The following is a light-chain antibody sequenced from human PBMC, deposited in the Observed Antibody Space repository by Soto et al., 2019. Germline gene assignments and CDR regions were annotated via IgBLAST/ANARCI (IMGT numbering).Light chain of an antibody. CDR3: QHYDSSPT. V-gene: IGKV3-20*01. J-gene: IGKJ4*01. CDR2: GAS. Sequence: EIVLTRSPGTLSLSPVERATLSFRASQSVSSSYLAWYQQKPGQAPRLLIYGASSRATGIPDRFSGSGSGTDFTLTISGLEPEDFAVYSCQHYDSSPTFGRGTKVDIK. CDR1: QSVSSSY.